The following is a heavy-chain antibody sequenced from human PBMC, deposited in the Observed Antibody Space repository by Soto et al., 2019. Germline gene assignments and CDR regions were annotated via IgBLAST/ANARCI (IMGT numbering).Heavy chain of an antibody. J-gene: IGHJ4*02. D-gene: IGHD5-12*01. V-gene: IGHV1-24*01. CDR3: ATTLGVTAAATIEN. Sequence: GASVKVSCKVSGYTLTELSMHCVRQAPGKGLEWMGGFDPEDGETIYAQKFQGRVTMTEDTSTDTAYMELSSLRSEDTAVYYCATTLGVTAAATIENWGQGTLVTVSS. CDR1: GYTLTELS. CDR2: FDPEDGET.